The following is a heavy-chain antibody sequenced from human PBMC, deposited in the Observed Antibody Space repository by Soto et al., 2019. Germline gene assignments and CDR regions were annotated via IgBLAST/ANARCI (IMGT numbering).Heavy chain of an antibody. CDR3: ARHGSGTYSPIDY. CDR2: IHYSGRT. D-gene: IGHD3-10*01. V-gene: IGHV4-39*01. J-gene: IGHJ4*02. Sequence: QLQLQESGPGLVKPSETLSLTCTVSGGSISGAFYYWGWIRQSPGKGLEYVGSIHYSGRTYYNPSPPGRVPVSVDTSKRQFSLRLVSVTAADTAVYYCARHGSGTYSPIDYWGQGTLVTVSS. CDR1: GGSISGAFYY.